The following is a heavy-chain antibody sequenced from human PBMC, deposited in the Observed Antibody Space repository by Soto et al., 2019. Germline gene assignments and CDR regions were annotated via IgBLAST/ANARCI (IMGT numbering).Heavy chain of an antibody. Sequence: SETLSLTCAVYGGSFSGYYWSWIRQPPGKGLEWIGEINHSGSTNYNPSLKSRVTISVDTSKNQFSLKLSSVTAADTAVYYCARKGMLRLLRFGDPTQYGMDVWGQGTTVTVSS. D-gene: IGHD3-10*01. CDR3: ARKGMLRLLRFGDPTQYGMDV. J-gene: IGHJ6*02. CDR1: GGSFSGYY. CDR2: INHSGST. V-gene: IGHV4-34*01.